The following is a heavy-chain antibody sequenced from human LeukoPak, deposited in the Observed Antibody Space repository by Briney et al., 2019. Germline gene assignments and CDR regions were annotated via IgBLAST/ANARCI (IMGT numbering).Heavy chain of an antibody. J-gene: IGHJ6*02. CDR1: GFTFTSYG. CDR2: ISGYNGNT. CDR3: AREMGGSNEYCYYYYGMDV. V-gene: IGHV1-18*01. D-gene: IGHD1-26*01. Sequence: GGSVRVSCEASGFTFTSYGISWVRQAPGQGLEWVAWISGYNGNTNYAEKLQGRVTMSTDTSTSTVYMELRSLRADDTAVYYCAREMGGSNEYCYYYYGMDVWGQGTTVTVSS.